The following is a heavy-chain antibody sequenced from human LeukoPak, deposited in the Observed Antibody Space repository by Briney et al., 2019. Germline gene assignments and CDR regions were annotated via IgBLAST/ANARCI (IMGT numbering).Heavy chain of an antibody. J-gene: IGHJ6*04. Sequence: SGGSLRLSCAASGFTFSSYAMNWVRQAPGKGLEWVSSISSSSSYIYYADSVKGRFTISRDNAKNSLYLQMNSLRAEDTAVYYCAELGITMIGGVWGKGTTVTISS. V-gene: IGHV3-21*01. CDR1: GFTFSSYA. CDR3: AELGITMIGGV. CDR2: ISSSSSYI. D-gene: IGHD3-10*02.